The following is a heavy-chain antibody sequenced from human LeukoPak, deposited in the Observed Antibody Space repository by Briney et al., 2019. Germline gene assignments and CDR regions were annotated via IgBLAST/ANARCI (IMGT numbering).Heavy chain of an antibody. Sequence: PGGSLRLSCAASGFTFSSYGMLWVRQAPGKGLEWVAFIRYDGSNKYYADSVKGRFTISRDNSKNTLYLQMNSLRAEDTAVYYCAKDRGSYWYFDLWGRGTLVTVSS. CDR3: AKDRGSYWYFDL. V-gene: IGHV3-30*02. CDR1: GFTFSSYG. J-gene: IGHJ2*01. D-gene: IGHD6-25*01. CDR2: IRYDGSNK.